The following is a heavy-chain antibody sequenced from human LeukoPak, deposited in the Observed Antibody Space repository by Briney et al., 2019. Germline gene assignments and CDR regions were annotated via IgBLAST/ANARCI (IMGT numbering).Heavy chain of an antibody. Sequence: PGGSLRLSCAASGFTFSTSGMNWVRQVPGKGLVWVSRIKTDGSDTNYADSVKGRFTISRDNAKNTLSLQMNSLRAEDTAVYYCARGRFYGSGTPYTDYWGQGTLVTVSS. CDR3: ARGRFYGSGTPYTDY. J-gene: IGHJ4*02. CDR1: GFTFSTSG. V-gene: IGHV3-74*01. CDR2: IKTDGSDT. D-gene: IGHD3-10*01.